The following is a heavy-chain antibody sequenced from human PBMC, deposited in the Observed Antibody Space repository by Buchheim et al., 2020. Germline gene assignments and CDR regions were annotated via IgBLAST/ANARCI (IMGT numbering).Heavy chain of an antibody. CDR3: ARVPILPVAGPYIDV. D-gene: IGHD6-19*01. Sequence: VQLQQSGPGLVKPSETLSLICSVSDDSIRSYYWTWIRQPPGKGLEWIGYFYYREATSYNPSLKSRVTISVDTAKNQVSLNLSSVTAADTAVYYCARVPILPVAGPYIDVWGQGT. V-gene: IGHV4-59*01. CDR1: DDSIRSYY. J-gene: IGHJ4*02. CDR2: FYYREAT.